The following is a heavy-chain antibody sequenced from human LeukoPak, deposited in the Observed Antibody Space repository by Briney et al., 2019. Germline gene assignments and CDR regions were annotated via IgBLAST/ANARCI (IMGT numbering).Heavy chain of an antibody. Sequence: SQTLSLTCAISGDSVSSNSAAWKWIRQSPSRGLEWLGRTYYGSKWYNDYAVSVKSRVTINPDTSKNQSSLQLNSVTPEDTAVYYCARTNGYNFDYWGQGTLVTVSS. D-gene: IGHD5-24*01. CDR1: GDSVSSNSAA. J-gene: IGHJ4*02. V-gene: IGHV6-1*01. CDR2: TYYGSKWYN. CDR3: ARTNGYNFDY.